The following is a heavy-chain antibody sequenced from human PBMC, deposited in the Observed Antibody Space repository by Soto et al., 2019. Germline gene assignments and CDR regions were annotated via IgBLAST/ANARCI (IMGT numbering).Heavy chain of an antibody. Sequence: QVQLVQSGAEVKKPGASVKVSCKASGYTFTGYYMHWVRQAPGQGLEWMGWINPNSGGTNYAQKFQGWDTMTRDTSISTAYMELRRLSSDDTAVYYCARDGQSSWSAGGLDPWGQGILVTVSS. J-gene: IGHJ5*02. CDR1: GYTFTGYY. D-gene: IGHD6-13*01. CDR2: INPNSGGT. V-gene: IGHV1-2*04. CDR3: ARDGQSSWSAGGLDP.